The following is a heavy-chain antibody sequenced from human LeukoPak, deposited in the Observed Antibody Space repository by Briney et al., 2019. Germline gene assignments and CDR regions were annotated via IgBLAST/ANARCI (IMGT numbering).Heavy chain of an antibody. J-gene: IGHJ4*02. CDR2: IYHSGST. CDR3: AREDYYNSGGYYLDY. CDR1: GGSFSGYY. Sequence: SETLSLTCAVYGGSFSGYYWSWIRQPPGKGLEWIGNIYHSGSTNYSPSLKSRVTISVDTSKNQFSLKLSSVTAADTAVYFCAREDYYNSGGYYLDYWGQGTLVTVSS. D-gene: IGHD3-22*01. V-gene: IGHV4-34*01.